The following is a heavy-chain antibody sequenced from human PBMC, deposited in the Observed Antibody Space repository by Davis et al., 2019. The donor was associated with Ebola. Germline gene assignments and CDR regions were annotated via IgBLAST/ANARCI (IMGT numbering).Heavy chain of an antibody. V-gene: IGHV4-34*01. D-gene: IGHD2-2*01. CDR2: INHSGST. J-gene: IGHJ6*02. CDR3: ARGRPAADYYYYYGMDV. CDR1: GGSFSGYY. Sequence: MPSETLSLTCAVYGGSFSGYYWSWIRQPPGKGLEWIGEINHSGSTNYNPSLKSRVTISVDTYKNQFSLKLSSVTAADTAVYYCARGRPAADYYYYYGMDVWSQGTTVTVSS.